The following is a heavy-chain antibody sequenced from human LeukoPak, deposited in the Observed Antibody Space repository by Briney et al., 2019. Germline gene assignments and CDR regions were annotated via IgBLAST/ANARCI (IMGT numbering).Heavy chain of an antibody. J-gene: IGHJ3*02. D-gene: IGHD3-22*01. CDR3: ARQRITMIVVEGGAFDI. Sequence: PSETLSLTCTVSGGSISSYYWSWIRQPPGKGLEWIGYIYYSGSTNYNPSLKSRVTISVDTSKNQFSPKLSSVTAADTAVYYCARQRITMIVVEGGAFDIWGQGTMVTVSS. CDR2: IYYSGST. CDR1: GGSISSYY. V-gene: IGHV4-59*08.